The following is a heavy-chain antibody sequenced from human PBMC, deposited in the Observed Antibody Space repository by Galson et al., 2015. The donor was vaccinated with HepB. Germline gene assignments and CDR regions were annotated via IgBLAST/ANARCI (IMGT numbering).Heavy chain of an antibody. Sequence: SLRLSCAASGFIFSDYYMSWIRQAPGKGLVWLSYISGGTTYTNYADSVKGRFTISRDNAKNSLYLQINSLRAEDTAVYYCARVADSDYGDHTHFDYWGQGSLVTVSS. V-gene: IGHV3-11*06. J-gene: IGHJ4*02. CDR3: ARVADSDYGDHTHFDY. D-gene: IGHD4-17*01. CDR1: GFIFSDYY. CDR2: ISGGTTYT.